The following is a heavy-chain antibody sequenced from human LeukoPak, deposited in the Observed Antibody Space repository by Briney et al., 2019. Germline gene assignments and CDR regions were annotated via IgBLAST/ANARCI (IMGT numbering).Heavy chain of an antibody. CDR2: ISGSGGST. V-gene: IGHV3-23*01. J-gene: IGHJ4*02. Sequence: GGSLRLSCAASGFTLSSYAMSWVRQAPGKGLEWVSAISGSGGSTYYADSVKGRFTISRDNSKNTLYLQMNSLRAEDTAVYYCAKAMIVVVIQGGLDYWGQGTLVTVSS. CDR1: GFTLSSYA. D-gene: IGHD3-22*01. CDR3: AKAMIVVVIQGGLDY.